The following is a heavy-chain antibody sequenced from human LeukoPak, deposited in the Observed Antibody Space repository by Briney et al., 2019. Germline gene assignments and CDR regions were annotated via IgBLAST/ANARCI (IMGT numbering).Heavy chain of an antibody. V-gene: IGHV5-51*01. CDR3: ARLLRGGSSEDAFDI. CDR1: GYTFPTEW. J-gene: IGHJ3*02. CDR2: IYPGDSDS. D-gene: IGHD2-15*01. Sequence: GESLKISCKGSGYTFPTEWIAWVRQMPGKGREWMGIIYPGDSDSRYNPSFEGQITISADKSISTAYLQWSSLKASDTAIYYCARLLRGGSSEDAFDIWGQGTMVIVSS.